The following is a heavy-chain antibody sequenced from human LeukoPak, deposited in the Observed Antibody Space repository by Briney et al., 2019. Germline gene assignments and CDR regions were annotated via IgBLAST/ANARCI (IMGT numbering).Heavy chain of an antibody. J-gene: IGHJ3*02. CDR3: ARDSCYGGTCQDDAFDI. Sequence: ASVKVSCKASGYTFTSYAMHWVRQAPGQRLEWMGWINAGNGNTKYSQKFQGRVTITRDTSASTAYMELSSLRSEDTAVYYCARDSCYGGTCQDDAFDIWGQGTMVTVSS. V-gene: IGHV1-3*01. D-gene: IGHD2-15*01. CDR1: GYTFTSYA. CDR2: INAGNGNT.